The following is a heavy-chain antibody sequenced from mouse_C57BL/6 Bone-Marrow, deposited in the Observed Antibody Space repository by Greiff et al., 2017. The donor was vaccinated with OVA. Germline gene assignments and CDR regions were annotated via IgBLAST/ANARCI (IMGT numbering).Heavy chain of an antibody. J-gene: IGHJ2*01. V-gene: IGHV1-69*02. CDR2: IDPSDSYT. CDR3: ARRFLRHYDMDY. D-gene: IGHD2-4*01. CDR1: GYTFTSYW. Sequence: VQLQQPGAELVKPGASVKLSCKASGYTFTSYWMHWVKQRPGQGLEWIGEIDPSDSYTNYNQKFKGKATLTVDTSSSTAYMQLSSLTSEDSAVYDCARRFLRHYDMDYWGQGTTVTVSS.